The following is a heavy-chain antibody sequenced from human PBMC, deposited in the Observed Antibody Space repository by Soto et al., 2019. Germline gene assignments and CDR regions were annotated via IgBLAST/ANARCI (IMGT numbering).Heavy chain of an antibody. CDR3: AKVLNTVTTFDY. CDR2: ISGSGYST. D-gene: IGHD4-17*01. Sequence: PGGSLRLSCAASGFTFSSYAMSWVRQAPGKGLEWVSAISGSGYSTYYADSVKGRFTISRDSSKNTLYLQMNSLRAEDTAVYYCAKVLNTVTTFDYWGQGTLVTVSS. J-gene: IGHJ4*02. CDR1: GFTFSSYA. V-gene: IGHV3-23*01.